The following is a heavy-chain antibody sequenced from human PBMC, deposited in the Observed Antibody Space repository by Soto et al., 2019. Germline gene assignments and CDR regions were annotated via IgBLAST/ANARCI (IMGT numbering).Heavy chain of an antibody. CDR1: GVTFSSYA. Sequence: GASVKVSCKASGVTFSSYAISWVRQAPGQGLEWMGGIIPIFGTANYAQKFQGRVTITADESTSTAYMELSSLRSEDTAVYYCARWVYSSSWNNWFDPWGQGTLVTVSS. CDR3: ARWVYSSSWNNWFDP. J-gene: IGHJ5*02. D-gene: IGHD6-13*01. V-gene: IGHV1-69*13. CDR2: IIPIFGTA.